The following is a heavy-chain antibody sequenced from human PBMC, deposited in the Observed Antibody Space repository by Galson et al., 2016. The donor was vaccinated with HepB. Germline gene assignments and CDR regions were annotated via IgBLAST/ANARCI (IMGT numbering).Heavy chain of an antibody. V-gene: IGHV4-4*02. D-gene: IGHD2-2*02. CDR1: W. CDR3: ARAGEWSGIQLYYSTRWFDP. J-gene: IGHJ5*02. Sequence: WWTWVRQSPGKGLEWMGEIYPSGGTNYNPSLNSRVTMSVDKSKNQFSLRLTSVTAADTAVYYCARAGEWSGIQLYYSTRWFDPWGQGTLVRVSS. CDR2: IYPSGGT.